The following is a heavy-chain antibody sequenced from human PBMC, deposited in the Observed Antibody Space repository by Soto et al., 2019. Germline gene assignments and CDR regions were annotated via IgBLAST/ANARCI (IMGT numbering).Heavy chain of an antibody. CDR3: AKDWGYCISTSCYRWGMDV. D-gene: IGHD2-2*01. CDR2: ISYDGSNK. J-gene: IGHJ6*02. CDR1: GFTFSSYG. Sequence: QVQLVESGGGVVQPGRSLRLSCAASGFTFSSYGMHWVRQAPGKGLEWVAVISYDGSNKYYADSVKGRFTISRDNSKNTLYLQMNSLRAEVTAVYYCAKDWGYCISTSCYRWGMDVWGQGTTVTVSS. V-gene: IGHV3-30*18.